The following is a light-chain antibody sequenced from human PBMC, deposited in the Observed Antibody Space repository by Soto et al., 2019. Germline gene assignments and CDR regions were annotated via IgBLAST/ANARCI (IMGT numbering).Light chain of an antibody. CDR1: QGISTY. Sequence: DIQMTQSPSSLSASVGDTVTITCRASQGISTYFAWYQQKPGQVPNLLIYAASTLQSGVPSRFSGSGSGTDFTLTISSLRPEDVATYYCQKYNNAPRTFGQGTKVEI. CDR2: AAS. J-gene: IGKJ1*01. CDR3: QKYNNAPRT. V-gene: IGKV1-27*01.